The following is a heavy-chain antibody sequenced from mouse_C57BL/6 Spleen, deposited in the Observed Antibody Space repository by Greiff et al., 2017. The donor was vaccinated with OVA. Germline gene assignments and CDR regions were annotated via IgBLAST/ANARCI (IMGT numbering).Heavy chain of an antibody. Sequence: VQLQQSGPVLVKPGASVKMSCKASGYTFTDYYMNWVKQSHGKSLEWIGVINPYNGGTSYNQKFKGKATLTVDKSSSTAYMELNSLTSEDSAVYYCARKDLLGAMDYWGQGTSVTVSS. CDR1: GYTFTDYY. D-gene: IGHD1-1*01. CDR3: ARKDLLGAMDY. J-gene: IGHJ4*01. CDR2: INPYNGGT. V-gene: IGHV1-19*01.